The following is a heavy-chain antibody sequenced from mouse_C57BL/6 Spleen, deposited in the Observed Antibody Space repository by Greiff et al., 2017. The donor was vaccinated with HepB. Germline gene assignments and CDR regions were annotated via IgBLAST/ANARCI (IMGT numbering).Heavy chain of an antibody. CDR1: GFSFNTYA. V-gene: IGHV10-1*01. CDR3: VSDGYYTLWYAMDY. J-gene: IGHJ4*01. Sequence: EVMLVESGGGLVQPKGSLKLSCAASGFSFNTYAMNWVRQAPGKGLEWVARIRSKSNNYATYYADSVKDRFTISRDDSESMLYLQMNNLKTEDTAMYYCVSDGYYTLWYAMDYWGQGTSVTVSS. CDR2: IRSKSNNYAT. D-gene: IGHD2-3*01.